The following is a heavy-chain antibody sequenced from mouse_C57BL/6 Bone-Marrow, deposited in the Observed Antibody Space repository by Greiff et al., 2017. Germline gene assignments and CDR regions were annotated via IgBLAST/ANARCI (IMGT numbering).Heavy chain of an antibody. Sequence: EVKLLESGPGLVKPSQSLSLTCSVTGYSITSGYYWNWIRQFPGNKLEWMGYISYDGSNNYNPSLKNRISITRDTSKNQFFLKLNSVTTEDKATYYCARLVTTVVPYFDYCGQGTTLTVSS. V-gene: IGHV3-6*01. CDR1: GYSITSGYY. CDR2: ISYDGSN. D-gene: IGHD1-1*01. CDR3: ARLVTTVVPYFDY. J-gene: IGHJ2*01.